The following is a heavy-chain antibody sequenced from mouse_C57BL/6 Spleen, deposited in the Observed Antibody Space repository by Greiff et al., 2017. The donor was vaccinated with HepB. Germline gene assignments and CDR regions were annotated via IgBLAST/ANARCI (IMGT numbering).Heavy chain of an antibody. D-gene: IGHD1-1*01. CDR1: GYTFTSYW. V-gene: IGHV1-50*01. CDR3: ASYYGSSLAY. Sequence: QVQLQQPGAELVKPGASVKLSCKASGYTFTSYWMQWVKQRPGQGLAWIGEIDPSDSYTNYNQKFKGKATLTVDTSSSTAYMQLSSLTSEDSAVYYCASYYGSSLAYWGQGTLVTVSA. CDR2: IDPSDSYT. J-gene: IGHJ3*01.